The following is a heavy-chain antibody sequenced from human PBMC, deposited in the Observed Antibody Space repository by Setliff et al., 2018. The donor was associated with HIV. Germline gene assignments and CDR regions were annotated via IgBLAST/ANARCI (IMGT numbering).Heavy chain of an antibody. Sequence: SETLSLTCTVSGGSISSYYWSWIRQPPGKGLEWIGYIYTSGSTNYNPSLKSRVTISVDTSKNQFSLKLSFVTAADTAVYYCASFSGYDYYFDYWGQGTLVTVSS. D-gene: IGHD5-12*01. CDR2: IYTSGST. CDR3: ASFSGYDYYFDY. V-gene: IGHV4-4*09. J-gene: IGHJ4*02. CDR1: GGSISSYY.